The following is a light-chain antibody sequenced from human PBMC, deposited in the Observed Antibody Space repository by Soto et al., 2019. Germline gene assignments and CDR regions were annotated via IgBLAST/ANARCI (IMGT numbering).Light chain of an antibody. Sequence: EVVLTQSPGTLSVSLGERATLSCRASQSVSIHLAWYQQKPGQAPRLLIYDTSTRATGIPARFSGSGSGTEFTLTISSLQSEDFAVYYCQQYSNWPPINFGQGTRLEIK. CDR2: DTS. J-gene: IGKJ5*01. V-gene: IGKV3-15*01. CDR1: QSVSIH. CDR3: QQYSNWPPIN.